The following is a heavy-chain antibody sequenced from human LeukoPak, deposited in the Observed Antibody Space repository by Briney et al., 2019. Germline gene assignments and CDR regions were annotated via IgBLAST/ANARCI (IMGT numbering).Heavy chain of an antibody. D-gene: IGHD2-2*01. J-gene: IGHJ4*02. CDR3: AKDQYCTSTSCYVGY. CDR1: GFTFSTYA. Sequence: PGGSLRLSCAASGFTFSTYAMSWVRQAAGKGPEWVSLISGSGGSTFYADSVRGRFSISRDNSKNTLYLQMNSLRAEDTAVYYCAKDQYCTSTSCYVGYWGQGTLVTVSS. V-gene: IGHV3-23*01. CDR2: ISGSGGST.